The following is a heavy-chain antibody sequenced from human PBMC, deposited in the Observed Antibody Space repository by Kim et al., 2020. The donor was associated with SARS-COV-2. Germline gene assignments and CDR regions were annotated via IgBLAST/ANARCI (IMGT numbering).Heavy chain of an antibody. V-gene: IGHV1-46*01. J-gene: IGHJ4*02. D-gene: IGHD5-12*01. CDR3: ARDGSYSGYDLGVDY. Sequence: QKFQGRVTMTRATSTSTVYMDLSSLRSEDTAVYYCARDGSYSGYDLGVDYWGQGTLVTVSS.